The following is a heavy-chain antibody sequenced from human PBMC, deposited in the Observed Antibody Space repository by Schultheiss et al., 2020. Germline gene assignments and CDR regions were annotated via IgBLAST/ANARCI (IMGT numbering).Heavy chain of an antibody. J-gene: IGHJ4*02. CDR1: GFTLGDYA. CDR3: ARDKIGSIAARPVDY. V-gene: IGHV3-9*01. Sequence: GGSLRLSCAASGFTLGDYAMHWVRQAPGKGLEWVSTISWNSGTIGYADSVKGRFTISRDNSKNTLYLQMNSLRAEDTAVYYCARDKIGSIAARPVDYWGQGTLVTVSS. CDR2: ISWNSGTI. D-gene: IGHD6-6*01.